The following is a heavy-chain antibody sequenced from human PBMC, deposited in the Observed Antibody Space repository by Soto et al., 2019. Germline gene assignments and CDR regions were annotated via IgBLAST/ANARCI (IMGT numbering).Heavy chain of an antibody. CDR3: ARGTTYYGSGD. CDR1: GGSISSYY. D-gene: IGHD3-10*01. Sequence: QVQLQESGPGLVKPSETLSLTCTVSGGSISSYYWSWIRQPPGKGLEWIGYIYYSGSTNYYPSLKSRVTISVATSKNQSALKLSSVTAAATAVYYCARGTTYYGSGDWGQVTLVTVSS. CDR2: IYYSGST. V-gene: IGHV4-59*01. J-gene: IGHJ4*02.